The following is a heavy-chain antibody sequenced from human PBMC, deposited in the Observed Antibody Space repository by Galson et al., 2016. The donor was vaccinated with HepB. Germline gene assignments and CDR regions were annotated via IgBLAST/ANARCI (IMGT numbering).Heavy chain of an antibody. D-gene: IGHD2-21*01. CDR2: ISYSGTT. CDR3: TRGAKGVVGAADS. V-gene: IGHV4-59*01. J-gene: IGHJ4*02. CDR1: GGSLSSFY. Sequence: SETLSLTCTASGGSLSSFYWSWIRQPPGKELEWIGYISYSGTTNYNPSLQSRVSISIDTSQNQFSLKLSSVTAADSAVYYCTRGAKGVVGAADSWGRGTLVIVSS.